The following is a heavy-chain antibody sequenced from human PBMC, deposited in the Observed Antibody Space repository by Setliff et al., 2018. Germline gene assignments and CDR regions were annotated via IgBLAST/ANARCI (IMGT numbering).Heavy chain of an antibody. CDR3: ARLSTDYSGGPLRTFFDI. Sequence: VESLKISCKGSGYSFSNFWIGWVRQMPGEGLEWMGAIYPGDSDIRYSPSFQGQVAFSVDKSITTAYLQWSSLKASDTAMYYCARLSTDYSGGPLRTFFDIWGQGTMVTVSS. CDR1: GYSFSNFW. V-gene: IGHV5-51*01. J-gene: IGHJ3*02. D-gene: IGHD4-4*01. CDR2: IYPGDSDI.